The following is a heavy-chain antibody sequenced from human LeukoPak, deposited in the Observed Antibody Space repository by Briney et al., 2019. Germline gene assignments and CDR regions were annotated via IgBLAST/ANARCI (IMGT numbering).Heavy chain of an antibody. CDR1: GYTFTAYY. J-gene: IGHJ4*02. CDR3: ARDEMDYYGSGSYYYDY. D-gene: IGHD3-10*01. CDR2: INPNSGGT. Sequence: ASVKVSCTASGYTFTAYYMHWVRQAPGQGLEWRGWINPNSGGTNYAQKFQGRVTVTRDTSISTAYMQLSRLRSDDTAVYYCARDEMDYYGSGSYYYDYWGQGTLVTVSS. V-gene: IGHV1-2*02.